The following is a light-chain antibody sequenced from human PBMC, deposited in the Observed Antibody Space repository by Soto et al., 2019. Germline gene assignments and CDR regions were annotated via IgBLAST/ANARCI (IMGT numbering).Light chain of an antibody. V-gene: IGKV3-11*01. CDR3: QQRSNWPPGGT. CDR1: QSVSSY. CDR2: GAS. Sequence: EIVLTQSPATLSLSPGERATLSCRASQSVSSYLAWYQQKPGQAPRLLIYGASNRATGIPARFSGSGSGTDFTLTISSLEPEDFAVYYCQQRSNWPPGGTFGQGTRLEIK. J-gene: IGKJ5*01.